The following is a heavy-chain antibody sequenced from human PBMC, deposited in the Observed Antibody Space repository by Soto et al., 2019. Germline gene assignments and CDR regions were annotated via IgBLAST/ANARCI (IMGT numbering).Heavy chain of an antibody. J-gene: IGHJ6*02. CDR2: ISGSGGST. CDR1: GFTFSSYA. D-gene: IGHD4-17*01. CDR3: AKGPYGDYGYYYYGMDV. Sequence: EVQLLESGGGLVQPGGSLRLSCAASGFTFSSYAMSWVRQAPGKGLEWVSAISGSGGSTYYADSVKGRFTISRDNSKNTLYLQMNGLRAQDTAVYYCAKGPYGDYGYYYYGMDVWGQGTTVTVSS. V-gene: IGHV3-23*01.